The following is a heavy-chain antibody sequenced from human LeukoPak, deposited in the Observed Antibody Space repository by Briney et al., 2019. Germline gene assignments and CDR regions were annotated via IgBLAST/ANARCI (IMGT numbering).Heavy chain of an antibody. CDR3: ARGIAAAASPDY. Sequence: GGSLRLSCAASGFTVSGNYLSWVSQAPGKGLEWLSTIYAGGSTYYADSVKGRFTISRDNSKNTLYLQMNTLRVEDTAVYYCARGIAAAASPDYWGQGTLVTVSS. J-gene: IGHJ4*02. CDR2: IYAGGST. V-gene: IGHV3-66*01. CDR1: GFTVSGNY. D-gene: IGHD6-13*01.